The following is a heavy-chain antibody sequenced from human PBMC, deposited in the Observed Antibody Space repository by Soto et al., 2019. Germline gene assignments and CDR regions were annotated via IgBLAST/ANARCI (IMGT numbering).Heavy chain of an antibody. J-gene: IGHJ4*02. CDR3: AKERMEQYQLLPFFDY. CDR2: ISYDGSNK. D-gene: IGHD2-2*01. Sequence: PVGSLRLSCAASGFSFSRYGMHWLRQAAGKGLEWVAVISYDGSNKYYADSVRGRFTISRDNSKNTLYLQMNSLRPEDTAVFYCAKERMEQYQLLPFFDYWGQGTLVTVSS. V-gene: IGHV3-30*18. CDR1: GFSFSRYG.